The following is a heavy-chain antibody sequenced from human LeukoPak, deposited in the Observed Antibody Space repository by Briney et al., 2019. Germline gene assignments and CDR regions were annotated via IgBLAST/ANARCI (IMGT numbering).Heavy chain of an antibody. V-gene: IGHV3-21*01. Sequence: GGSLRLSCAASGFTFSSYWVTWVRQAPGKGLEWVSSISSSSSYIYYADSVKGRFTISRDNAKNLLYLQMNSLRAEDTAVYYCARGGSSPPDFDYWGQGTLVTVSS. CDR3: ARGGSSPPDFDY. D-gene: IGHD1-26*01. CDR2: ISSSSSYI. J-gene: IGHJ4*02. CDR1: GFTFSSYW.